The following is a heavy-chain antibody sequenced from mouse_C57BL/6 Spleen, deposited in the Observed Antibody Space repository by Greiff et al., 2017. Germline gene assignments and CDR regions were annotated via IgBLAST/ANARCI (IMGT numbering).Heavy chain of an antibody. CDR3: ARGHLLLRGFDV. CDR2: INPNNGGT. Sequence: EVQLQQSGPELVKPGASVKISCKASGYTFTDYYMNWVKQSHGKSLEWIGDINPNNGGTSYNQKFKGKATLTVDKSSSTAYMELRSLTSEDSAVYYCARGHLLLRGFDVWGTGTTVTVSS. D-gene: IGHD1-1*01. V-gene: IGHV1-26*01. CDR1: GYTFTDYY. J-gene: IGHJ1*03.